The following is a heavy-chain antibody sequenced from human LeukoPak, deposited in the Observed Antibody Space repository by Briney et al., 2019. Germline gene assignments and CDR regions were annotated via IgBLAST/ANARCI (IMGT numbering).Heavy chain of an antibody. CDR3: ARDTSYDFWSGYYTDDY. CDR2: ISSSSSYI. CDR1: GFTFSSYS. Sequence: GGSLRLSCAASGFTFSSYSMNWVRQAPGKGLEWVSSISSSSSYIYYADSVKGRFTISRDNAKNSLYLQMNSLRAEDTAVYYCARDTSYDFWSGYYTDDYWGQGTLVTVSS. V-gene: IGHV3-21*01. J-gene: IGHJ4*02. D-gene: IGHD3-3*01.